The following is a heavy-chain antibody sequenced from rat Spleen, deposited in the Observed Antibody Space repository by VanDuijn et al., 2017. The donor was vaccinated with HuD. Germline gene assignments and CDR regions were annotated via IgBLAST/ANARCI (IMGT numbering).Heavy chain of an antibody. Sequence: QVQLKESGPGLVQPSQTLSLTCTVSGFSLTANSVHWVRTPPGKGLGWMGGIWDDETTDYNPALKSRLSISRETSKSQVFLRMDSLQTDDTAIYFCSCDGYYWGQGVMVTVSS. J-gene: IGHJ2*01. V-gene: IGHV2-1*01. D-gene: IGHD1-12*03. CDR1: GFSLTANS. CDR3: SCDGYY. CDR2: IWDDETT.